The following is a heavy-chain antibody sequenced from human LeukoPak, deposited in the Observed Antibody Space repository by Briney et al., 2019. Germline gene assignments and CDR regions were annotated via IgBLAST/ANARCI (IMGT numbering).Heavy chain of an antibody. D-gene: IGHD3-10*01. Sequence: GASVKVSCKASGYTFTGYYMHWVRQAPGQGLEWMGWINPNSGGTNYAQKFQGRVTMTRDTSISTAYMELSRLRSDDTAVYYCARGRPGIGELLKSYYYYYMDVWGKGTTVTISS. CDR2: INPNSGGT. J-gene: IGHJ6*03. CDR3: ARGRPGIGELLKSYYYYYMDV. CDR1: GYTFTGYY. V-gene: IGHV1-2*02.